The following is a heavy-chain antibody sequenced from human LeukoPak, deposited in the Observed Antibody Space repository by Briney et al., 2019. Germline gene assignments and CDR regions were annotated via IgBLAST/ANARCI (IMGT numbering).Heavy chain of an antibody. CDR2: FYYSGST. CDR3: ARLDSSGWRDF. D-gene: IGHD6-19*01. CDR1: GGSISRSSYY. J-gene: IGHJ4*02. Sequence: PSETLPLTCTVSGGSISRSSYYWGWIRQPPGKGLGWIGNFYYSGSTSYNPSLKSRVTISVDTSMNQFSLKLRSVTAADTAVYFCARLDSSGWRDFWGQGTLVTVSS. V-gene: IGHV4-39*01.